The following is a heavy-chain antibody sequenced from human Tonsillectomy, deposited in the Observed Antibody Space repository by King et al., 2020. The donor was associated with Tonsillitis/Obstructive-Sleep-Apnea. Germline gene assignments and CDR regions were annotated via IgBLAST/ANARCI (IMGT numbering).Heavy chain of an antibody. V-gene: IGHV4-59*01. D-gene: IGHD3-3*01. Sequence: QLKESGPGLVKASETLSLTCTVSGGAISNFHWSWIRQPPGKGLEWIGYVYDGGSTRYNPSLKSRATISVDTSKNHFSLKLNSVTAADTAVYYCARDSGVGRAYPFDYWGQGTLVTVSS. CDR2: VYDGGST. CDR3: ARDSGVGRAYPFDY. J-gene: IGHJ4*02. CDR1: GGAISNFH.